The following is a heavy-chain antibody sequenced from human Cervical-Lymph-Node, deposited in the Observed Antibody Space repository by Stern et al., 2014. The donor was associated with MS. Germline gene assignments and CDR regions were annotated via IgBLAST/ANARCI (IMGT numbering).Heavy chain of an antibody. J-gene: IGHJ4*02. CDR1: GYTFTGYY. D-gene: IGHD7-27*01. CDR3: ARGGTGDRPDFDY. Sequence: VQLVQSGAEVKKPGASVKVSCKASGYTFTGYYMHLVRQAPGQGLEWMGWLKPNSGGTNYAQKFQGWVTMTRDTSISTAYMELSRLRSDDTAVYYCARGGTGDRPDFDYWGQGTLVTVSS. CDR2: LKPNSGGT. V-gene: IGHV1-2*04.